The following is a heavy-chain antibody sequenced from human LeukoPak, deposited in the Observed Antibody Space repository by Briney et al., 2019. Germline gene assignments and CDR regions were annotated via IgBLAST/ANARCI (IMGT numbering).Heavy chain of an antibody. J-gene: IGHJ3*02. Sequence: PSETLSLTCAVYGGSFSGYYWSWIRQPPGKGLEWIGEINHSGSTNYNPSLKSRVTISLDTSKNQFSLKLSSVTAADTAVYYCARGLDALDIWGQGTMVTVSS. V-gene: IGHV4-34*01. CDR2: INHSGST. CDR1: GGSFSGYY. CDR3: ARGLDALDI.